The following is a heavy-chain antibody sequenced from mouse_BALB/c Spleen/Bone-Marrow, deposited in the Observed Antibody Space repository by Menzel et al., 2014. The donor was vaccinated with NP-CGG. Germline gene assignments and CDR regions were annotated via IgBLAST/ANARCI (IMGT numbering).Heavy chain of an antibody. D-gene: IGHD2-2*01. J-gene: IGHJ4*01. CDR1: GFSLTSYG. V-gene: IGHV2-9*02. CDR2: IWAGGST. Sequence: VQLQQSGPGLVAPSQSPSITCTVSGFSLTSYGVHWVRQPPGKGLEWLGVIWAGGSTNYNSALMSRLSISKDNSKSXIFLKMNSLQTDDTAMYYCARDREYGYYYAMDYWGQGTSVTVSS. CDR3: ARDREYGYYYAMDY.